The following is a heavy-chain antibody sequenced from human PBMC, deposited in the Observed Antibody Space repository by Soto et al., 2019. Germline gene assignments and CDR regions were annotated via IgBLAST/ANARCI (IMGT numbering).Heavy chain of an antibody. CDR1: GFTFSSYG. CDR2: IWYDGSNK. D-gene: IGHD3-10*01. V-gene: IGHV3-33*01. J-gene: IGHJ4*02. CDR3: ARAPGEYYFDY. Sequence: GGSLRLCCAASGFTFSSYGMHWVRQAPDKGLEWVAVIWYDGSNKYYADSVKGRFTISRDNSKNTLYLQMNSLRAEDTAVYYCARAPGEYYFDYWGQGTLVTVSS.